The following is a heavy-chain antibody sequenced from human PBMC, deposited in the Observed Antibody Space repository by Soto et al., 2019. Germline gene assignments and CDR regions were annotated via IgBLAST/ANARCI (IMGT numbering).Heavy chain of an antibody. CDR1: GFTFSRFW. CDR3: ATLNSFGSDY. D-gene: IGHD5-18*01. Sequence: LRLSCAASGFTFSRFWMHWVRQAPGKGLVWVSRIYSDGSSPMYADSVKGRFTISRDNAKSTLYLQMNSLRAEDTAVYYCATLNSFGSDYWGQGTLVTVSS. CDR2: IYSDGSSP. J-gene: IGHJ4*02. V-gene: IGHV3-74*03.